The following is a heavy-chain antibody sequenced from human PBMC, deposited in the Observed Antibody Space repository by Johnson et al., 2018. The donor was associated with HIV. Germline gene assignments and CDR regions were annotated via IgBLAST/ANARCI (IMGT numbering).Heavy chain of an antibody. V-gene: IGHV3-30-3*01. CDR3: VRGEEGAFDI. CDR2: ISYAGDNQ. J-gene: IGHJ3*02. Sequence: QVQLVESGGGLVQPGRSLRLSCTASGFTFGDYAMSWFRQALGRGLEWVAVISYAGDNQYYADSVKGRFTISRDNAKNSLFLQMTSLTAEDTAVFSCVRGEEGAFDIWGQGTMVTVSS. CDR1: GFTFGDYA.